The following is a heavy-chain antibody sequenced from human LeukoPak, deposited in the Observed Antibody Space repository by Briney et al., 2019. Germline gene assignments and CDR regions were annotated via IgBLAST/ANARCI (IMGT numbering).Heavy chain of an antibody. Sequence: SETLSLTCTVSGGSISSGGYYWSWIRQHPGKGLEWIGYIYYSGSTYYDPSLKSRVTISVDTSKNQFSLKLTSVTAADTAVYHCGRYCSAGTEGIGIDYWGQGILVTVSS. D-gene: IGHD1-7*01. CDR1: GGSISSGGYY. V-gene: IGHV4-31*03. J-gene: IGHJ4*02. CDR3: GRYCSAGTEGIGIDY. CDR2: IYYSGST.